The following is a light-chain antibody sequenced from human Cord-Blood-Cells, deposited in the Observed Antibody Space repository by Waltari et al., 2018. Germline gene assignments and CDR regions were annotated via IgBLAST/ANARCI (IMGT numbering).Light chain of an antibody. Sequence: SYELTQPPSVSVSPGQTASITCSGDKLGDKYACWYQQKPGQSPVLVSYQDSKRPSGIPERFSGSNSGNTATLTISGTQARDEADYYCQAWDSSVVFGGGTKLTVL. V-gene: IGLV3-1*01. CDR2: QDS. CDR3: QAWDSSVV. J-gene: IGLJ2*01. CDR1: KLGDKY.